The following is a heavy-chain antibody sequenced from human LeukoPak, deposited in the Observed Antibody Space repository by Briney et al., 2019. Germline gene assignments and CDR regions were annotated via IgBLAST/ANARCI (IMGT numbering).Heavy chain of an antibody. V-gene: IGHV3-15*01. CDR3: ATVKVKTFIYEIGAYNGLNY. CDR1: GFTFTNAW. Sequence: PGGSLRLSCAASGFTFTNAWMSWVRQAPGKGLKWVGRIKNKIDGGTAEYAAPVKGRFTISRDDSKNTLYLQMNSLKTKDTAVNYCATVKVKTFIYEIGAYNGLNYWGQGTLVTVSS. D-gene: IGHD3-10*01. CDR2: IKNKIDGGTA. J-gene: IGHJ4*02.